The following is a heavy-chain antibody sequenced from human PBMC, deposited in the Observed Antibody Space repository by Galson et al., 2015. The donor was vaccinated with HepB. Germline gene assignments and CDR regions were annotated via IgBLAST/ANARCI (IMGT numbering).Heavy chain of an antibody. CDR3: ARAPYDSSGYYYVRDAFDI. CDR2: TYYRSKWYN. J-gene: IGHJ3*02. V-gene: IGHV6-1*01. CDR1: GDSVSSNSAA. D-gene: IGHD3-22*01. Sequence: CAISGDSVSSNSAAWNWIRQSPSRGLEWLGRTYYRSKWYNDYAVSVKSRITINPDTSKNQFSLQLNSVTPEDTAVYYCARAPYDSSGYYYVRDAFDIWGQGTMVTVSS.